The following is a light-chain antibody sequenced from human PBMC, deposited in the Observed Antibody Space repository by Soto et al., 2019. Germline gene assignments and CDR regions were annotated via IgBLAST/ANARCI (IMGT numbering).Light chain of an antibody. J-gene: IGKJ5*01. Sequence: ENVLTQSPGTLSLSPGERATLSCRSIQSVSSDYLAWYQQKPGQAPRLLIFGASTRATGIPARFSGSGSGTEFTLTISSLQSEDFAVYYGQQYKKWPTITFGQGTRLEIK. CDR1: QSVSSD. CDR2: GAS. CDR3: QQYKKWPTIT. V-gene: IGKV3-15*01.